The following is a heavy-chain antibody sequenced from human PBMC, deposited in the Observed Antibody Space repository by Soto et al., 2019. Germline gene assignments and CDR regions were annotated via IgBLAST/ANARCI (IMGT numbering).Heavy chain of an antibody. CDR3: ARSGWSRGMDV. CDR1: GFTFSSYS. Sequence: PGGSLRLSCAASGFTFSSYSMNWVRQAPGKGLEWVSYISSSSSTIYYADSVKGRFTISRDNAKNPLYLQMNSLRDEDTAVYYCARSGWSRGMDVWGQGTTVTVS. V-gene: IGHV3-48*02. CDR2: ISSSSSTI. D-gene: IGHD6-19*01. J-gene: IGHJ6*02.